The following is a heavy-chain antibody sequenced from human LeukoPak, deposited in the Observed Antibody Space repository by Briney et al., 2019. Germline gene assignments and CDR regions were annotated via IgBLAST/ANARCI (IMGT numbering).Heavy chain of an antibody. CDR3: AKEEVATIHDYYYMDV. V-gene: IGHV3-30*18. CDR2: ISSDGRHK. Sequence: PGGSLRLSCATSGFTFSNYGMHWVRQAPGKGLEWVADISSDGRHKHYVDSVKGRFTISRDNSKNTLYLQMNSLRAEDTAVYYCAKEEVATIHDYYYMDVWGIGTTVTVSS. J-gene: IGHJ6*03. CDR1: GFTFSNYG. D-gene: IGHD5-12*01.